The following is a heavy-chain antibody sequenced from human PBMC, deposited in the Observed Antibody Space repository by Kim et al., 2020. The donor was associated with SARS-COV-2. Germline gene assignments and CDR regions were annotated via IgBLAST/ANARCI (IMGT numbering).Heavy chain of an antibody. CDR1: GGPFSAYF. V-gene: IGHV4-34*01. D-gene: IGHD2-2*01. CDR3: AGSTGSYRIDY. J-gene: IGHJ4*02. CDR2: INHSGIT. Sequence: SETLSLTCAVYGGPFSAYFWGWIRQPPGKGLEWIGEINHSGITNYNPSLKSQVTLSVDASKNQISLNVNSVTAADTAVYYCAGSTGSYRIDYWGQGALVTVSS.